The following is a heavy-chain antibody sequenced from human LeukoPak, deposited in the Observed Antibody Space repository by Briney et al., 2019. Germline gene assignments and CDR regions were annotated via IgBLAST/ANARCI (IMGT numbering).Heavy chain of an antibody. CDR3: ARDLRSSIAARGALGNGMDV. CDR2: ISGSSDYI. J-gene: IGHJ6*02. Sequence: GGSLRLSCAASGFTFSSYSMNWVRQAPGKGLEWVSAISGSSDYIYEADSVKGRFTISRDNAKNSLYLQMNSLRAEDTAVYYCARDLRSSIAARGALGNGMDVWGQGTTVTVSS. CDR1: GFTFSSYS. V-gene: IGHV3-21*01. D-gene: IGHD6-6*01.